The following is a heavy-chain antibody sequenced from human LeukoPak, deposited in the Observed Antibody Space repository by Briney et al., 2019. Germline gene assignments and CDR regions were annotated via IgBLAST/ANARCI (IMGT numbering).Heavy chain of an antibody. D-gene: IGHD6-19*01. CDR3: ARLYSGGWPLKCMDV. Sequence: ASVKVSCKASGYTFTSYAVSWVRQAPGQGLQYMGYISAYNGNTNYAHNLQGRVTMTTDTSTTTVYMELRSLRSDDTAVYYCARLYSGGWPLKCMDVWGQGTTVTVSS. CDR2: ISAYNGNT. J-gene: IGHJ6*02. V-gene: IGHV1-18*01. CDR1: GYTFTSYA.